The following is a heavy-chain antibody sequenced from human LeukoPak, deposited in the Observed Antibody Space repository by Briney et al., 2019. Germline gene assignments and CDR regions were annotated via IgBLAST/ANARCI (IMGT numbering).Heavy chain of an antibody. J-gene: IGHJ4*02. CDR2: IYSSGGT. CDR1: GGSISSYY. D-gene: IGHD4-17*01. V-gene: IGHV4-39*07. CDR3: ARVQYGDYVGY. Sequence: SETLSLTCTVSGGSISSYYWGWIRQPPEKGLEWIGNIYSSGGTYYNPSLKSRLTMSIDTSKNQFSLKLTSVTAADTATYYCARVQYGDYVGYWGQGTLVTVSS.